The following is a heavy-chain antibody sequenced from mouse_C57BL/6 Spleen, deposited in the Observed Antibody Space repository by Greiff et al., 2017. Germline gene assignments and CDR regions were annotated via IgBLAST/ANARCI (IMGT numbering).Heavy chain of an antibody. J-gene: IGHJ2*01. V-gene: IGHV5-9*01. CDR3: AREDGSSYYFAY. Sequence: EVQRVESGGGLVKPGGSLKLSCAASGFTFSSYTMSWVRQTPEKRLEWVATISGGGGNTYYPDSVKGRFTISRDNAKNTLYLQMSSLRSEDTALYYCAREDGSSYYFAYWGQGTTLTVSS. CDR1: GFTFSSYT. CDR2: ISGGGGNT. D-gene: IGHD1-1*01.